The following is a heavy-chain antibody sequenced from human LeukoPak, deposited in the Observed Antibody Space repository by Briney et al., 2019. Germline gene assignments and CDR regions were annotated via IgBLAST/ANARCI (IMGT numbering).Heavy chain of an antibody. V-gene: IGHV3-7*05. J-gene: IGHJ4*02. CDR2: IKQDGSEK. CDR1: GFTFSSYW. Sequence: GGSLRLSRAASGFTFSSYWMTWVRQAPGKGLEWVANIKQDGSEKYYVDSVKGRFTISRDNAKNSLYLQMSSLRAEDTALYYCARDYDYGDYPGYWGQGTLVTVSS. D-gene: IGHD4-17*01. CDR3: ARDYDYGDYPGY.